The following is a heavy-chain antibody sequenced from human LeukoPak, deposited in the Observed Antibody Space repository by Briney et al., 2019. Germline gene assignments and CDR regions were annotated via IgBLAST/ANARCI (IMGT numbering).Heavy chain of an antibody. V-gene: IGHV4-59*01. J-gene: IGHJ5*02. CDR2: IYYSGST. CDR1: GGSISSYY. CDR3: ARGPPGHILGVVVPAAISGFDP. Sequence: SETLSLTCTVSGGSISSYYWSWIRQPPGKGLEWVGYIYYSGSTNYNPSLKSRVTISVDTSKNQFSLKLSSVTAADTAVYYCARGPPGHILGVVVPAAISGFDPWGQGTLVTVSS. D-gene: IGHD2-2*01.